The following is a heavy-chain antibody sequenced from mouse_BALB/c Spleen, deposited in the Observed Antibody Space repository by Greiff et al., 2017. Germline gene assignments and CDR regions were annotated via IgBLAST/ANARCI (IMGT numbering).Heavy chain of an antibody. J-gene: IGHJ4*01. CDR3: ARPALMITRYYYAMDY. CDR1: GFTFSSYG. CDR2: ISSGGSYT. V-gene: IGHV5-6*01. Sequence: EVNVVESGGDLVKPGGSLKLSCAASGFTFSSYGMSWVRQTPDKRLEWVATISSGGSYTYYPDSVKGRFTISRDNAKNTLYLQMSSLKSEDTAMYYCARPALMITRYYYAMDYWGQGTSVTVSS. D-gene: IGHD2-4*01.